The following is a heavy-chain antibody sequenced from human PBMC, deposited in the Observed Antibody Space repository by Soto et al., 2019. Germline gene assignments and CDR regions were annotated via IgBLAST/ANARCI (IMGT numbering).Heavy chain of an antibody. CDR3: AKDKSFRRYFDY. CDR1: GYTFTSYD. V-gene: IGHV1-8*01. J-gene: IGHJ4*02. CDR2: MNPNSGNT. Sequence: GASVKVSCKASGYTFTSYDINWVRQATGQGLEWMGWMNPNSGNTGYAQKFQGRVTMTRNTSISTAYMELSSLRSEDTAVYYCAKDKSFRRYFDYWGQGTLVTVSS.